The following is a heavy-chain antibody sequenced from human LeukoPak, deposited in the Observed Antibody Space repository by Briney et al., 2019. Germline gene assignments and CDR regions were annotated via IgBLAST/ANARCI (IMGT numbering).Heavy chain of an antibody. V-gene: IGHV1-2*04. CDR3: ARGTVVVVSSAPSRYGMDV. J-gene: IGHJ6*02. Sequence: ASVKVSCKASGYTFTGYYMHWVRQTSGQGLEWMGWINPNSGGTNYAQKFQGWVTMTRDTSISTAYMELSRLTSDDTAVYYCARGTVVVVSSAPSRYGMDVWGQGTTVTVSS. CDR1: GYTFTGYY. D-gene: IGHD2-2*01. CDR2: INPNSGGT.